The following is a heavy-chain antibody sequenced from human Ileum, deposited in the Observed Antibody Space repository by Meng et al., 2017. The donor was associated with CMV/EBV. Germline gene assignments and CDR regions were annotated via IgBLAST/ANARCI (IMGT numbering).Heavy chain of an antibody. V-gene: IGHV4-4*07. Sequence: VDLPGSGPGLVKPSATRSFTCTVSGGSVTSHWWSWIRQSAGKGLEWIGRIYITGRKNYNPSLKSRVTLSIDKSKDQFSLRLNSMTAADTAVYYCTRDLLVAAAAVFDSWGQGTLVTVSS. CDR2: IYITGRK. J-gene: IGHJ4*02. CDR1: GGSVTSHW. CDR3: TRDLLVAAAAVFDS. D-gene: IGHD6-13*01.